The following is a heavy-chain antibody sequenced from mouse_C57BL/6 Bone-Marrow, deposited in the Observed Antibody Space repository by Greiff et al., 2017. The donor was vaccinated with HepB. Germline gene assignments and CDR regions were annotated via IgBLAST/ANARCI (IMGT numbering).Heavy chain of an antibody. CDR3: LYYYGSNSYYFDY. D-gene: IGHD1-1*01. J-gene: IGHJ2*01. CDR1: GYTFTSYG. Sequence: VQLQESGAELARPGASVKLSCKASGYTFTSYGISWVKQRTGQGLEWIGEIYPRSGNTYYNEKFKGKATLTADKSSSTAYMELRSLTSEDSAVYFCLYYYGSNSYYFDYWGQGTTLTVSS. V-gene: IGHV1-81*01. CDR2: IYPRSGNT.